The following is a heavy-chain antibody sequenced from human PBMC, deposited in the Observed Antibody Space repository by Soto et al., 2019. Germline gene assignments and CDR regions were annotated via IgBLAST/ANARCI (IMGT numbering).Heavy chain of an antibody. CDR3: ASWREREHAFDV. V-gene: IGHV3-53*01. CDR2: LYDVFGS. CDR1: GLTVSGTKY. J-gene: IGHJ3*01. D-gene: IGHD1-1*01. Sequence: DVQLVESGGGLIQPGESLRLSCVAFGLTVSGTKYVAWVRQAPGQALEWASALYDVFGSFYADSVKGRFTTSGDRSRSTVYRQMNDLRPDDTAVYYCASWREREHAFDVLGPGTAVIVSP.